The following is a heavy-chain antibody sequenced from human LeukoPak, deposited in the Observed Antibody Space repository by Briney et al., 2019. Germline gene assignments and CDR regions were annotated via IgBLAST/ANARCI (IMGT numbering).Heavy chain of an antibody. CDR1: GGSISSGSYY. D-gene: IGHD3-22*01. Sequence: SQTLSLTCTVSGGSISSGSYYWSWIRQPAGKGLEWIGRIYTSGSTNYNPSLKSRVTISVDTSKNQFSLKLSSVTAADTAVYYCARETSYYYDSSGCYLPPDYWGQGTLVTVSS. CDR2: IYTSGST. CDR3: ARETSYYYDSSGCYLPPDY. V-gene: IGHV4-61*02. J-gene: IGHJ4*02.